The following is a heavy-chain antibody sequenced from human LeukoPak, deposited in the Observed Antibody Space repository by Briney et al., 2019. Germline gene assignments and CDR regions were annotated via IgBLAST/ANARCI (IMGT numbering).Heavy chain of an antibody. CDR1: GGSISNYY. CDR2: IYYSGST. J-gene: IGHJ4*02. D-gene: IGHD5-12*01. V-gene: IGHV4-59*01. CDR3: ARVARGYSGHVHYYFDY. Sequence: SETLSLTCTVSGGSISNYYWSWIRQSPGKGLEWIGYIYYSGSTKYNPSLKSRVTISVDTSKNQFSLKLSSVTAADTAVYYCARVARGYSGHVHYYFDYWGQGTLVTVSS.